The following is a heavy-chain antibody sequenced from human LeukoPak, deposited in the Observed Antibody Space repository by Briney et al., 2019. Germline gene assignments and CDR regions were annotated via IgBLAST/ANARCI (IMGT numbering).Heavy chain of an antibody. CDR1: GYSFTSYW. D-gene: IGHD1-7*01. J-gene: IGHJ1*01. CDR3: ARLQWYNWNYVHPFQH. V-gene: IGHV5-51*01. CDR2: IYPGDSDT. Sequence: GESLKISCKGSGYSFTSYWIGWVRQMPGKGLEWMGIIYPGDSDTRYSPSFQGQVTISADKSISTAYLQWSSLKASDTAMYYCARLQWYNWNYVHPFQHWGQGTLVTVSS.